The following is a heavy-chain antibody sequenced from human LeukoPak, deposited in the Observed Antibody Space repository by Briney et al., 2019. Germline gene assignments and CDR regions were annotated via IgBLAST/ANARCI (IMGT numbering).Heavy chain of an antibody. V-gene: IGHV1-24*01. CDR2: FDPEDGET. CDR3: ATDPYLGAPTGFDP. Sequence: ASVKVSCKVSGYTLTELSMHWVRQAPGKGREWMGGFDPEDGETIYAQKFQGRVTMTEDTSTDTAYMELSSLRSEDTAVYYCATDPYLGAPTGFDPWGQGTLVTVSS. CDR1: GYTLTELS. D-gene: IGHD1-26*01. J-gene: IGHJ5*02.